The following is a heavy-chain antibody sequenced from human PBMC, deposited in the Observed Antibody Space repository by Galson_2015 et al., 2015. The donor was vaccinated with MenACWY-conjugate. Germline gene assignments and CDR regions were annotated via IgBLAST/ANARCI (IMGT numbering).Heavy chain of an antibody. CDR1: GFTFSSYW. V-gene: IGHV3-74*01. J-gene: IGHJ4*02. CDR3: ARSYVPGSDRKNYYMDV. CDR2: VNSDGSGT. D-gene: IGHD3-16*01. Sequence: SLRLSCAASGFTFSSYWMHWVRQAPGKGLVWVSRVNSDGSGTGYADSVRGRFTISRDHAKNMLFLQMNSLKVEDTAVYYCARSYVPGSDRKNYYMDVWGQGTLVTASS.